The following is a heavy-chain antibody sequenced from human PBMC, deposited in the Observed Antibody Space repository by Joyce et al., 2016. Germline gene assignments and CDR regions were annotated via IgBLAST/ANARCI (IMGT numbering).Heavy chain of an antibody. V-gene: IGHV1-18*01. J-gene: IGHJ4*01. D-gene: IGHD2-8*02. CDR2: ISTYNGNT. Sequence: QVQLVQSGAEVKKPGASVKVSCKTSGYTFQSYGITWVRQAPGQGLEWMAWISTYNGNTNWAQKVEGRVTVTLETFAKTAYLEVRSLTSEDTAVYFCARAGSTGNRRGMSDYWGQGTLVTVSS. CDR3: ARAGSTGNRRGMSDY. CDR1: GYTFQSYG.